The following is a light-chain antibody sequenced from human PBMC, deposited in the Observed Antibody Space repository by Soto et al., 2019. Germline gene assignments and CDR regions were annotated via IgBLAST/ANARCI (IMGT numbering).Light chain of an antibody. CDR3: SLYAGSNNVV. Sequence: QSVLTQPPSASGSPGQSVAISCTGTSSDIGAYKFVSWYQQHPGKAPKLIIYEVSIRPSGVPDRFSGSESGNTASLTVSGLLAEDEADYYCSLYAGSNNVVFGGGTQLTVL. V-gene: IGLV2-8*01. J-gene: IGLJ2*01. CDR1: SSDIGAYKF. CDR2: EVS.